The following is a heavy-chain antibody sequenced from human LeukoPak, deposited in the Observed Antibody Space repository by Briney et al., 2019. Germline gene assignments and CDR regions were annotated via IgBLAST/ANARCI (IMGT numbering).Heavy chain of an antibody. CDR1: GYTFSRNA. CDR2: INTKTGTP. Sequence: ASVKVSCKASGYTFSRNAIKGVRQASGQGLEWTGWINTKTGTPTYAQRFTGRFVFSLDISVTTAYLQISNLKAEDTAFYHCARRSPSAEAFDIWGQGTMVTVSS. J-gene: IGHJ3*02. V-gene: IGHV7-4-1*02. CDR3: ARRSPSAEAFDI.